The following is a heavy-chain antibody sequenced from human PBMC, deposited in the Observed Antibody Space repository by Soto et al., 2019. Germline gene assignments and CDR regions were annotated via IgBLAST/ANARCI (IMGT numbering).Heavy chain of an antibody. D-gene: IGHD3-22*01. Sequence: SETLSLTCAVSGGSISSSNWWSWVRQPPGKGLEWIGEIYHTGSINYNPSLRSRVTISVDKSKNQFSLKLSSVTAADTAVYYCAGGEGFYDSSGYDDWGQGTLVTVSS. J-gene: IGHJ4*02. V-gene: IGHV4-4*02. CDR3: AGGEGFYDSSGYDD. CDR2: IYHTGSI. CDR1: GGSISSSNW.